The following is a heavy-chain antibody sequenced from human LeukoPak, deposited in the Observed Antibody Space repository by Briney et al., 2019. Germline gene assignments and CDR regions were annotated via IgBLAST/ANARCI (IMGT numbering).Heavy chain of an antibody. CDR1: XYXXTXYG. CDR2: ISAYNGNT. D-gene: IGHD3-9*01. Sequence: XXXAXXYXXTXYGISXVRQAPGQGLEWMGWISAYNGNTNYAQKLQGRVTMTTDTSTSTAYMELRSLRSDDTAVYYCARVRYFDPAYYGMD. V-gene: IGHV1-18*01. J-gene: IGHJ6*01. CDR3: ARVRYFDPAYYGMD.